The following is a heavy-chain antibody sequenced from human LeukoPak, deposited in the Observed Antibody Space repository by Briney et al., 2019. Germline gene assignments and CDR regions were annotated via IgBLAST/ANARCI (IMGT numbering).Heavy chain of an antibody. J-gene: IGHJ6*03. V-gene: IGHV3-23*01. CDR2: ISGSGGRT. CDR3: AREEDYYYYYMDV. Sequence: GGTLRLSCAASGFTFSTYGMTWVRQAPGKGLEWVSGISGSGGRTYYVDSVKGRFTISRDNSKNMLYLQMISLRAEDTAVYYCAREEDYYYYYMDVWGKGTTVTVSS. CDR1: GFTFSTYG.